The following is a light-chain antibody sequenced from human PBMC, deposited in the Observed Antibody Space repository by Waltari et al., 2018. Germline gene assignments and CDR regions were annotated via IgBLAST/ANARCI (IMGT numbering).Light chain of an antibody. CDR2: AAS. CDR3: QHSYNSPRT. J-gene: IGKJ2*01. CDR1: QSISIH. V-gene: IGKV1-39*01. Sequence: DIQMTQSPSSLSVSVGDRVTISCRASQSISIHLNWYHQKPGKAPKLLIYAASTLQSGVPSRFSGSGAVTDFTLTITSLQPEDFATYYCQHSYNSPRTFGQGTKLEIK.